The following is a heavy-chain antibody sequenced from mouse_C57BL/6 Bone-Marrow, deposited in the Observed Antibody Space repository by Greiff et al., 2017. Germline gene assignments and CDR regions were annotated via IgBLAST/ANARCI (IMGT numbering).Heavy chain of an antibody. V-gene: IGHV5-6*01. CDR2: ISSGGSYT. J-gene: IGHJ1*03. CDR1: GFTFSSYG. CDR3: ARRWIYYDYDWYFDV. D-gene: IGHD2-4*01. Sequence: EVQGVESGGDLVKPGGSLKLSCAASGFTFSSYGMSWVRQTPDKRLEWVATISSGGSYTYYPDSVKGRFTISRDNAKNTLYLQMSSLKSEDTAMYYCARRWIYYDYDWYFDVWGTGTTVTVSS.